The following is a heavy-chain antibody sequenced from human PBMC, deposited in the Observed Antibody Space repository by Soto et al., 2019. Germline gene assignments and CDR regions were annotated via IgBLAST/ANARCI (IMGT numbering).Heavy chain of an antibody. CDR2: LYYTGTT. D-gene: IGHD2-2*01. V-gene: IGHV4-59*01. Sequence: WTWIRQPPGKGLEWIGYLYYTGTTNYNPSLKSRVTMSLDTSSNQFSLRLSSVTAADTAVYFCARTFCPTTSCQAHGMDVWGQGTSVTVSS. CDR3: ARTFCPTTSCQAHGMDV. J-gene: IGHJ6*02.